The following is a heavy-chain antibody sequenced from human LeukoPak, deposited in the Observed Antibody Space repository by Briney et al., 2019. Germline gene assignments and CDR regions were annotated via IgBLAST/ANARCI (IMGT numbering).Heavy chain of an antibody. CDR2: ISGSGGST. CDR1: GFTFSSYA. J-gene: IGHJ4*02. CDR3: AKDSKRSLARAVFFVGAIQYFDY. V-gene: IGHV3-23*01. D-gene: IGHD1-26*01. Sequence: GGSLRLSCAASGFTFSSYAMSWVRQAPGKGLEWVSAISGSGGSTYYADSVKGRFTISRDNSKNTLYLQMNSLRAEDTAVYYCAKDSKRSLARAVFFVGAIQYFDYWGQGTLVTVSS.